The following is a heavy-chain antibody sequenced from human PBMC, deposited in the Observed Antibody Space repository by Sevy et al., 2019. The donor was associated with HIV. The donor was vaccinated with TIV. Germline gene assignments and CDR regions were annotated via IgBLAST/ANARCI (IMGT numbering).Heavy chain of an antibody. D-gene: IGHD2-2*01. CDR2: IYYSGST. CDR3: AGDPAHQGGGDYFDY. Sequence: SETLSLTCTVSGGSISSGGYYWSWIRQHPGKGLEWIGYIYYSGSTYYNPSLKSRVTISVDTSKNQFSLKLRSVTAAEAAVYYGAGDPAHQGGGDYFDYWGQGTLVTVSS. J-gene: IGHJ4*02. V-gene: IGHV4-31*03. CDR1: GGSISSGGYY.